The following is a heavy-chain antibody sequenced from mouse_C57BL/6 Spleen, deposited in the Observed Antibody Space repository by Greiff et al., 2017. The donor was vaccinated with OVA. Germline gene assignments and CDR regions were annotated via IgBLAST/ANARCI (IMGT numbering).Heavy chain of an antibody. Sequence: QVQLQQPGAELVKPGASVKLSCKASGYTFTSYWMHWVKQRPGQGLEWIGMIHPNSGSTNYNEKFKSKATLTVDKSSSTAYMQLSSLTSEDSAVYYCARLENYYGYDGDDYWGQGTTLTVSS. J-gene: IGHJ2*01. CDR2: IHPNSGST. CDR1: GYTFTSYW. CDR3: ARLENYYGYDGDDY. V-gene: IGHV1-64*01. D-gene: IGHD2-2*01.